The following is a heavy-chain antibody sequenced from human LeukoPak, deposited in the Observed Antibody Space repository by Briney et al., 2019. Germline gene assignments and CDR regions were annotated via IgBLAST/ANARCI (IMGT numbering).Heavy chain of an antibody. CDR1: GFTFDDYG. CDR2: INWDGFNR. Sequence: PGGSVRLSCEASGFTFDDYGMTWVRHGPGKGLEWVSGINWDGFNRGYADSVKGRFTISRDNAKNTLFLQMNSLRVEDTALYYCVRDLRSDYAFDFWGQGALVIVS. J-gene: IGHJ4*02. CDR3: VRDLRSDYAFDF. D-gene: IGHD1-26*01. V-gene: IGHV3-20*04.